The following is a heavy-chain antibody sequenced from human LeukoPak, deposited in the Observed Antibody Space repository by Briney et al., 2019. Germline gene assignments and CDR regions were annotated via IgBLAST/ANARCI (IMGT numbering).Heavy chain of an antibody. CDR3: ATSPCGGDCYLFDY. D-gene: IGHD2-21*02. Sequence: SVKVSCKASGFTFTSSAVQWVRQARGQRLEWIGWIVVGSGNTNYAQKFQERVTITRDMSTSTAYMELSSLRSEDTAVYYCATSPCGGDCYLFDYWGQGTLVTVSS. CDR1: GFTFTSSA. CDR2: IVVGSGNT. J-gene: IGHJ4*02. V-gene: IGHV1-58*01.